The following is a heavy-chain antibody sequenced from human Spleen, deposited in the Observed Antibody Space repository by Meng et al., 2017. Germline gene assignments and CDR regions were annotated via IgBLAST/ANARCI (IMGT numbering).Heavy chain of an antibody. Sequence: QVLLVQAGAEVKKPGDSVQVSGKASGCTCPHYWLHWVRRAPGQGLELMGRINPKSGDTHYAQRFQCRVTLTRDTSISTSYMELSGLRSDDTAMYYCATILASYGLGWGQGTLVTVSS. D-gene: IGHD4-17*01. J-gene: IGHJ4*02. CDR2: INPKSGDT. CDR3: ATILASYGLG. CDR1: GCTCPHYW. V-gene: IGHV1-2*06.